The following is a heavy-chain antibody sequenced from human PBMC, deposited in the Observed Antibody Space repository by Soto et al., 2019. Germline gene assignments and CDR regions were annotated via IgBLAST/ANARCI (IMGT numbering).Heavy chain of an antibody. CDR3: ARPAEQYCSSTRCYHTPADWFDP. J-gene: IGHJ5*02. Sequence: ASVKVSCKASGYTFTGYYMHWVRQAPGQGLEWMGWINPNSGGTNYAQKFQGRVTMTRDTSISTAYMELSRLRSDDTAVYYCARPAEQYCSSTRCYHTPADWFDPWGQGTLVTVSS. V-gene: IGHV1-2*02. D-gene: IGHD2-2*01. CDR2: INPNSGGT. CDR1: GYTFTGYY.